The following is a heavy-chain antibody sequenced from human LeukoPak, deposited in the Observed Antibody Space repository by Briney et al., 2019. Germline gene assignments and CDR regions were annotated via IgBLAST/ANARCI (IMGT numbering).Heavy chain of an antibody. D-gene: IGHD1-26*01. V-gene: IGHV5-51*01. J-gene: IGHJ3*02. Sequence: GESLKISCKGSGYRFTSYWIGWVRQMPGKGLEWMGIIYPGDSDTRYSPSFEGQVIISADKSISTAYLQWSSLKASDTAMYYCARRAVGAPDLFAFDIWGQGTMVTVSS. CDR3: ARRAVGAPDLFAFDI. CDR1: GYRFTSYW. CDR2: IYPGDSDT.